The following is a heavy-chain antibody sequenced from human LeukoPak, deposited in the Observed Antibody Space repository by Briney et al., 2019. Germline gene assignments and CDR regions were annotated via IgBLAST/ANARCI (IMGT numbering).Heavy chain of an antibody. V-gene: IGHV3-15*01. J-gene: IGHJ4*02. CDR2: TQSKTDGGTT. Sequence: PGGSLRLSCAASGFTFSHTWMTWVRQAPGKGLEWVGRTQSKTDGGTTDYAAPVKGRFTISRDDSKSTLYLQMNSLKADDTAVYFCAKNDYDDYIPDSWGQGTLVTVSS. CDR1: GFTFSHTW. CDR3: AKNDYDDYIPDS. D-gene: IGHD4-17*01.